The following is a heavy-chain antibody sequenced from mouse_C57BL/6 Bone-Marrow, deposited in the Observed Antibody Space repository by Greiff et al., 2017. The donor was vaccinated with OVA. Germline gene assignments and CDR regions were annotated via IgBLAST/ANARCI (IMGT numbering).Heavy chain of an antibody. CDR1: GFTFSDYY. CDR2: ISNGGGST. CDR3: ARVYYYGSSYYYYAMDY. J-gene: IGHJ4*01. D-gene: IGHD1-1*01. Sequence: EVQVVESGGGLVQPGGSLKLSCAASGFTFSDYYMYWVRQTPEKRLEWVAYISNGGGSTYYPDTVKGRFTISRDNAKNTLYLQMSRLKSEDTAMYYCARVYYYGSSYYYYAMDYWGQGTSVTVSS. V-gene: IGHV5-12*01.